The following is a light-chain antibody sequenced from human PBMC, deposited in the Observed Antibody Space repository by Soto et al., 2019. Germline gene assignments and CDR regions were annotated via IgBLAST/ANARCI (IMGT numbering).Light chain of an antibody. CDR1: SSDVGGYDY. J-gene: IGLJ1*01. V-gene: IGLV2-14*03. CDR2: DVF. CDR3: CSYTTSTIYV. Sequence: QSALTQPASVSGSPGQSITIPCTGTSSDVGGYDYVSWYQQHPGKAPKLMIYDVFHRPSGVSNRFSGSKSGNTASLTISGLQAEDEADYYCCSYTTSTIYVFGTGTQLTVL.